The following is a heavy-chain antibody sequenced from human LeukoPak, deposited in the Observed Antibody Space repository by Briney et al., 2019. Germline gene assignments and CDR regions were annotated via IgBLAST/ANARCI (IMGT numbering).Heavy chain of an antibody. CDR3: AGTYYYGSGSYPKRYYYYYMDV. CDR2: INHSGST. CDR1: GGSFSGYY. V-gene: IGHV4-34*01. J-gene: IGHJ6*03. D-gene: IGHD3-10*01. Sequence: SETLSLTCAVYGGSFSGYYWSWIRQPPGKGLEWIGEINHSGSTNYNPSLKSRVTISVDTSKNQFSLKLSSVTAADTAVYYCAGTYYYGSGSYPKRYYYYYMDVWGKGTTVTVSS.